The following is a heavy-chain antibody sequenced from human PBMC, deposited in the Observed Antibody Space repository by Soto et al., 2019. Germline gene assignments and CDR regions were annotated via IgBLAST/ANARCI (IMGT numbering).Heavy chain of an antibody. V-gene: IGHV1-18*01. D-gene: IGHD3-22*01. Sequence: GASVKVSCKASGYTSTSYGISWVRQAPGQGLEWMGWISAYNGNTNYAQKLQGRVTMTTDTSTSTAYMELRSLRSDDTAVYYCARVYPGSSGYYYDFDYWGQGTPVTVSS. CDR3: ARVYPGSSGYYYDFDY. J-gene: IGHJ4*02. CDR2: ISAYNGNT. CDR1: GYTSTSYG.